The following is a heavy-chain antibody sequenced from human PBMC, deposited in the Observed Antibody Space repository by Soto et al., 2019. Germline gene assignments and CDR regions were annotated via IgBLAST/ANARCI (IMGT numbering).Heavy chain of an antibody. J-gene: IGHJ5*02. D-gene: IGHD6-19*01. CDR1: GGSITSSDW. CDR2: TSHRGTT. V-gene: IGHV4-4*02. CDR3: ARDGHTSGWS. Sequence: QVQLQESGPGLVKPSGTLSLTCAVSGGSITSSDWWSWVRQPPGKGLEWIGETSHRGTTTYNPSLKSRVPISVDGSTTQFPLTLRSVTAAATGVSYCARDGHTSGWSWGQGTLVTVSS.